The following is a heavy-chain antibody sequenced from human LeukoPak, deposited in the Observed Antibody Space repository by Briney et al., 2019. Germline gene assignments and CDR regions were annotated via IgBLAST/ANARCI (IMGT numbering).Heavy chain of an antibody. D-gene: IGHD3-10*01. J-gene: IGHJ4*02. Sequence: SVKVSCKASGGTFSSYAISWVRQAPGQGLEWMGGIIPILGIANYAQKFQGRVTITTDESTSTAYMELSSLRSEDTAVYYCARDIYGSGSYYNDYWGQGTLVTVSS. CDR1: GGTFSSYA. V-gene: IGHV1-69*10. CDR2: IIPILGIA. CDR3: ARDIYGSGSYYNDY.